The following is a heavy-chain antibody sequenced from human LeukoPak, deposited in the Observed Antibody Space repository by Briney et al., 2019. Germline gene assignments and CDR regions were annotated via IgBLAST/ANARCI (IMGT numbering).Heavy chain of an antibody. V-gene: IGHV4-39*01. CDR3: ASGGYSSGWYPVYYYYYMDV. Sequence: GSLRLSCAASGFTFSRYWMSWVRQPPGKGLEWIGSIYYSGSTYYNPSLKSRVTISVDTSKNQFSLKLSSVTAADTAVYCCASGGYSSGWYPVYYYYYMDVWGKGTTVTISS. CDR1: GFTFSRYW. CDR2: IYYSGST. J-gene: IGHJ6*03. D-gene: IGHD6-19*01.